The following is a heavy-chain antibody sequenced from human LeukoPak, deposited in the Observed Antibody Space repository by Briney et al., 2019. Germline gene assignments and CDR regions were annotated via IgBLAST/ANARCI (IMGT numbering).Heavy chain of an antibody. J-gene: IGHJ4*02. CDR2: IKYDGSET. Sequence: GGSLRLSCAASGFMFNIYWMSWVRQAPGTGPEWVANIKYDGSETYYVDSVKGRFTISRDNARNSVYFQMNSLRVEDTAVYYCARVKYSYGFWDDWGQGTLVAVSS. CDR1: GFMFNIYW. D-gene: IGHD3/OR15-3a*01. V-gene: IGHV3-7*01. CDR3: ARVKYSYGFWDD.